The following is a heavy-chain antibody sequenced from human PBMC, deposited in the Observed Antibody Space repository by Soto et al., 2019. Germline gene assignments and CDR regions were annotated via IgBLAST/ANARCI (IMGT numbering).Heavy chain of an antibody. V-gene: IGHV1-69*13. D-gene: IGHD2-2*01. J-gene: IGHJ6*02. Sequence: SVKVACKASGGTFSSYAIIWVRQAPGQGLEWMGGIIPIFGTANYAQKFQGRVTITADESTSTAYMELSSLRSEDTAVYYCARGVIVVVPAANYYYGMDVWGQGTTVTVSS. CDR1: GGTFSSYA. CDR2: IIPIFGTA. CDR3: ARGVIVVVPAANYYYGMDV.